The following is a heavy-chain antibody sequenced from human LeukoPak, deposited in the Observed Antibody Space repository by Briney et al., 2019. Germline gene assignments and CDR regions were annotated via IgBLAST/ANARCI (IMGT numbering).Heavy chain of an antibody. D-gene: IGHD1-1*01. CDR3: AREGSEGYLFDY. V-gene: IGHV6-1*01. CDR2: TYYRSKWNN. Sequence: SQTLSLTCAISGDSVSSSSADWSWIRQSPSRGLEQLGRTYYRSKWNNDYAVSVKSRITINPDTSKNQFSLQLNSMTPEDTAVYYCAREGSEGYLFDYWGQGTLVTVSS. J-gene: IGHJ4*02. CDR1: GDSVSSSSAD.